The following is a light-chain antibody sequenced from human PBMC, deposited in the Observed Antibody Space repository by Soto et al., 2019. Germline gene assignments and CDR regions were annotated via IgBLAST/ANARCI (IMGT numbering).Light chain of an antibody. CDR1: QSVSTN. V-gene: IGKV3-15*01. Sequence: EIVMTQSPATLSVSPGESATLSCRASQSVSTNLAWYQQKPGQAPRLLIYGASTRATGIPARFSGSGSGTAFTLTISSLQSEDFAVYYCQQCNNWPPWTFGQGTKVEIK. CDR2: GAS. CDR3: QQCNNWPPWT. J-gene: IGKJ1*01.